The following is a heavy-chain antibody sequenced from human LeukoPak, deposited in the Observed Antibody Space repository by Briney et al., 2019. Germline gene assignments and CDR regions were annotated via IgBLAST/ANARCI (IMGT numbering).Heavy chain of an antibody. CDR3: ARTTAHWYFDL. CDR1: GGSISSYY. CDR2: IHSSGNT. D-gene: IGHD2-21*02. Sequence: SETLSLTCTVSGGSISSYYWSWIRIRQPAGKGLEWIGRIHSSGNTNYNPSLKGRVTMSVDTSKNQFSLSLTSVTAADTAVYYCARTTAHWYFDLWGRGTLISVSS. V-gene: IGHV4-4*07. J-gene: IGHJ2*01.